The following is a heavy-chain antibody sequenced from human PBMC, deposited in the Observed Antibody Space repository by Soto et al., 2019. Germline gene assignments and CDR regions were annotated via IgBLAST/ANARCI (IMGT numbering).Heavy chain of an antibody. CDR1: GFTFGNYG. CDR2: IWYDGNNK. Sequence: GGSLRLSCAASGFTFGNYGMHWVRQAPGKGLEWVAVIWYDGNNKYYADSVKGRFTISRDNSNNTLYVQMTSLRAEDTAVYYCARGLHSLFDYWGQGTLVTAPQ. D-gene: IGHD2-21*01. J-gene: IGHJ4*02. CDR3: ARGLHSLFDY. V-gene: IGHV3-33*01.